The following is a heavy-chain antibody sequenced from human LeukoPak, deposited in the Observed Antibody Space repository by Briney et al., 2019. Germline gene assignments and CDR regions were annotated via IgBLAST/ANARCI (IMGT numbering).Heavy chain of an antibody. V-gene: IGHV3-23*01. CDR1: GFTFTTYA. D-gene: IGHD1-26*01. CDR3: AKAAYSDNTGSAEYFHH. Sequence: QPGGSLRLSCAASGFTFTTYAMRRVRQAPGKGLEWVSTISGSGGSTYYADSVKGRFTISRDNSKNTLFLQMNSLRAEDTAVYYCAKAAYSDNTGSAEYFHHWGQGTLVTVSS. J-gene: IGHJ1*01. CDR2: ISGSGGST.